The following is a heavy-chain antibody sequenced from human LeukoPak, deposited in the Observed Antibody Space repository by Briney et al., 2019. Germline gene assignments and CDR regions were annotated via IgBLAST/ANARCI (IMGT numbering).Heavy chain of an antibody. Sequence: SVKVSCKASGGTFSSYAISWVRQAPGRGLEWMGRIIPIFGTANYAQKFQGRVTITTDESTSTAYMELSSLRSEDTAVYYCASHPGYCSGGSCYYYYFDYWGQGTLVTVSS. V-gene: IGHV1-69*05. J-gene: IGHJ4*02. D-gene: IGHD2-15*01. CDR3: ASHPGYCSGGSCYYYYFDY. CDR1: GGTFSSYA. CDR2: IIPIFGTA.